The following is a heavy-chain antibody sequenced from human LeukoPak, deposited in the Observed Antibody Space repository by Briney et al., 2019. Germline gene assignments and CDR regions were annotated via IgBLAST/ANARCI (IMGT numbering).Heavy chain of an antibody. J-gene: IGHJ3*02. Sequence: SETLSLTCTVSGGSTSSHYWSWIRQPPGKGLEWIGYIYYSGSTNYNPSLKSRVTISVDTSKNQFSLKLSSVTAADTAVYYCARVIQYSSGRTDAFDIWGQGTMVTVSS. CDR2: IYYSGST. V-gene: IGHV4-59*11. CDR1: GGSTSSHY. D-gene: IGHD2-15*01. CDR3: ARVIQYSSGRTDAFDI.